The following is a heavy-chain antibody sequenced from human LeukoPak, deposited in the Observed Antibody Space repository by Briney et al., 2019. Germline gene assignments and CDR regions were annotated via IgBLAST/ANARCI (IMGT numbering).Heavy chain of an antibody. CDR2: IYYSGST. Sequence: SETLSLTCTVSGGSISSSSYYWGWIRQPPGKGLEWIGSIYYSGSTYYNPSLKSRVTISVDTSKNQFSLKLSSVTAADTAVYYCARRGYYYDSSGYYVWGQGTQVTVSS. J-gene: IGHJ4*02. D-gene: IGHD3-22*01. CDR1: GGSISSSSYY. CDR3: ARRGYYYDSSGYYV. V-gene: IGHV4-39*01.